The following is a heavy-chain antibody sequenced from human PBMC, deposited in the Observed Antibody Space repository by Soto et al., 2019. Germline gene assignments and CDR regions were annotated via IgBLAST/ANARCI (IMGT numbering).Heavy chain of an antibody. Sequence: QVQLVESGGGVVQPGRSLRLSCAASGFTFSSYAMHWVRQAPGKGLEWVAVISYDGSNKYYADSVKGRFTIPRDNSKNSLDLQMNSLRAEDTAVYYCTRDYYRFNSGYGFSMDVWGQGTTVTVSS. V-gene: IGHV3-30-3*01. CDR1: GFTFSSYA. J-gene: IGHJ6*02. CDR3: TRDYYRFNSGYGFSMDV. CDR2: ISYDGSNK. D-gene: IGHD5-12*01.